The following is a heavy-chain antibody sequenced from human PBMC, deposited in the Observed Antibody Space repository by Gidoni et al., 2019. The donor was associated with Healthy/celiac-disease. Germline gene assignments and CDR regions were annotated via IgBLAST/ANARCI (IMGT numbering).Heavy chain of an antibody. D-gene: IGHD1-26*01. CDR2: ISGSGGST. V-gene: IGHV3-23*01. J-gene: IGHJ2*01. Sequence: EVQLLESGGGLVQLGGSLRLSCAASGFIFSSYAMSWVRQAPGKGLEWVSAISGSGGSTYYADSVKGRFTISRDNSKNTLYLQMNSLRAEDTAVYYCAKPGYSGSYSPFDLWGRGTLVTVSS. CDR1: GFIFSSYA. CDR3: AKPGYSGSYSPFDL.